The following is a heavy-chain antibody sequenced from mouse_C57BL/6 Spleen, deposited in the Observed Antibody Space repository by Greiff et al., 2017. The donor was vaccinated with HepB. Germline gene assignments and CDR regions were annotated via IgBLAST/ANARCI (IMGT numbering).Heavy chain of an antibody. Sequence: QVQLQQPGAELVMPGASVKLSCKASGYTFTSYWMHWVKQRPGQGLEWIGEIDPSDSYTNYNQKFKGKSTLTVDKSSSTAYMQLSSLTSEDSAVYYCARLYDYSLDYWGQGTTLTVSS. J-gene: IGHJ2*01. CDR1: GYTFTSYW. CDR2: IDPSDSYT. CDR3: ARLYDYSLDY. V-gene: IGHV1-69*01. D-gene: IGHD2-4*01.